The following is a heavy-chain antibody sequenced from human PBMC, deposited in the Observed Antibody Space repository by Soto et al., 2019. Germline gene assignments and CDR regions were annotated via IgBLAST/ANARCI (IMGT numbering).Heavy chain of an antibody. CDR2: IYRTGST. D-gene: IGHD1-7*01. CDR1: GGSFTSNNW. V-gene: IGHV4-4*02. Sequence: AETLSLTCSVSGGSFTSNNWWTWVRQPPGQGLEWIGEIYRTGSTNYNPSLKSRVTISLDKSENQFSLKVTSLTAADTAVYYCASRDPGTSVDYWGQGTLVTVSS. CDR3: ASRDPGTSVDY. J-gene: IGHJ4*02.